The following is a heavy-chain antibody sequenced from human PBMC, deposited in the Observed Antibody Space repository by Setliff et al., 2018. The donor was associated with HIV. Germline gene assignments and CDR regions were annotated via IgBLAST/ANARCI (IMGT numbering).Heavy chain of an antibody. CDR3: ARGVPADAYAFDI. CDR2: ISAHNGHT. Sequence: ASVKVSCKTSGYSFTSYVFTWVRQAPGQGLEWMGWISAHNGHTDYAQKFQDRVTMSTDTSTTTAFMELRSLISDDTAVYYCARGVPADAYAFDIWGQGTLVTVSS. D-gene: IGHD2-2*01. CDR1: GYSFTSYV. J-gene: IGHJ3*02. V-gene: IGHV1-18*01.